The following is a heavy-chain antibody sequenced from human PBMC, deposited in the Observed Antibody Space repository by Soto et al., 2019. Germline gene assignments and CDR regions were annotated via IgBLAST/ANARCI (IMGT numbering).Heavy chain of an antibody. D-gene: IGHD1-26*01. J-gene: IGHJ6*02. V-gene: IGHV3-30*18. Sequence: QLQLVESGGGVVQPGRSLRLSCAASGFTFSSYGMHWVRQAPGKGLEWVAVISYDGTNKYYADSLKGRFTISRDNSRNTLYLRMNTLRGEDTAVYSCAKDGIYGMDVWGQGTTVTVSS. CDR2: ISYDGTNK. CDR3: AKDGIYGMDV. CDR1: GFTFSSYG.